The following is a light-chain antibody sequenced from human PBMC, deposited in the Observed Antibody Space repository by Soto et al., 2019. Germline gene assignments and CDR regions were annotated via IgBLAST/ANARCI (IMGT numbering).Light chain of an antibody. CDR2: DAS. V-gene: IGKV3-15*01. CDR3: QHYKTWPLS. J-gene: IGKJ4*01. Sequence: IVMTQSPATLSVSPGERATLSCRASQGIGSTLAWYQQKPGQTPRLLIHDASTRATGIPARFSGIGSGTEFTLIISSLQSEDFGVYYCQHYKTWPLSFGGGTKVEI. CDR1: QGIGST.